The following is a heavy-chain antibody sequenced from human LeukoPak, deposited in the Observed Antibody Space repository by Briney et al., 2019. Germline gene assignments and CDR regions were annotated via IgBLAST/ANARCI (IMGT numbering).Heavy chain of an antibody. CDR1: GGSISSGGYY. CDR3: ARDDLPDY. CDR2: IYHSGST. J-gene: IGHJ4*02. D-gene: IGHD3/OR15-3a*01. V-gene: IGHV4-30-2*01. Sequence: SQTLSLTCTVSGGSISSGGYYWSCIRQPPGKGLEWIGYIYHSGSTYYNPSLKSRVTISVDRSKNQFSLKLSSVTAADTAVYYCARDDLPDYWGQGTLVTVSS.